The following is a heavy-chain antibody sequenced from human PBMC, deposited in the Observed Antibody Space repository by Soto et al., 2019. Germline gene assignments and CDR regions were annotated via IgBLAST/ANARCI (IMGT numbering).Heavy chain of an antibody. J-gene: IGHJ6*02. D-gene: IGHD1-20*01. V-gene: IGHV1-69*12. CDR3: ASRITGSPNYYSGMDA. CDR1: GGTFSSYA. CDR2: IIPIFGTA. Sequence: QVQLVQSGAEVKKPGSSVKVSCKASGGTFSSYAINWVRQAPGQGLEWMGGIIPIFGTADYAQKFQGRVTIHADESTSTAQMEPRSLSSEATGVYYCASRITGSPNYYSGMDAWGQGNTVTVSS.